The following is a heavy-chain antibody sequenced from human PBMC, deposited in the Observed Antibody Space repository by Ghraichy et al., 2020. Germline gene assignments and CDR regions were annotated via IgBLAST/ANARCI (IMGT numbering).Heavy chain of an antibody. V-gene: IGHV3-23*01. J-gene: IGHJ6*02. CDR2: ISGSGGST. CDR3: ARQIYSSCWYQGYYYYGMDV. D-gene: IGHD6-19*01. Sequence: GSLRLSCAASGFTFSSYAMSWVRQAPGKGLEWVSAISGSGGSTYYADSVKGRFTISRDNSKNTLYLQMNSLRAEDTAVYYCARQIYSSCWYQGYYYYGMDVWGQGTTVTVSS. CDR1: GFTFSSYA.